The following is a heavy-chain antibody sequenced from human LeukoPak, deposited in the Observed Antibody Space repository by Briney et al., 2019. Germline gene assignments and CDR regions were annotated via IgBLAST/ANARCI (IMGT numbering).Heavy chain of an antibody. CDR2: ISSSSSYI. D-gene: IGHD4-17*01. Sequence: GGSLRLSCAASGLTFSSYSMNWVRQAPGKGLEWVSSISSSSSYIYYADSVKGRFTISRDNAKNSLYLQTNSLRAEDTAVYYCTSLVSYGPFDCWGQGTLVTVSS. CDR3: TSLVSYGPFDC. CDR1: GLTFSSYS. V-gene: IGHV3-21*01. J-gene: IGHJ4*02.